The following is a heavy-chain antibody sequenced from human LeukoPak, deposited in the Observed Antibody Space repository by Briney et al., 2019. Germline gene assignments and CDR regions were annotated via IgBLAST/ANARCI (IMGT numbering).Heavy chain of an antibody. CDR2: IYYSGST. J-gene: IGHJ3*02. CDR1: GGSITSNDHY. D-gene: IGHD1-26*01. CDR3: ARTLYPAGWELRGAFDI. Sequence: SQTLSLTCTVSGGSITSNDHYWSWIRQPPGKGLEWIGNIYYSGSTYYDPSLKSRLSISVDTSKSQFSLYLTSVTAADTAVYYCARTLYPAGWELRGAFDIWGQGTMVTVSS. V-gene: IGHV4-30-4*08.